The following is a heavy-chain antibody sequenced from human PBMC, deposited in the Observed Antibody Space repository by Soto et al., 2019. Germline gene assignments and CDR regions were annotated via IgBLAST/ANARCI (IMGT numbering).Heavy chain of an antibody. CDR1: GFNFYRYS. D-gene: IGHD2-15*01. Sequence: EVQLVESGGGLVKPGGSLRLSCAASGFNFYRYSMNWVRQAPGKGLEWVSSIGSSSDSWSHTYYADSVKGRFTISRDNSKNTLYLQMNSLRAEDTAVYYCARGEVVDYWGQGTLVTVSS. J-gene: IGHJ4*02. CDR3: ARGEVVDY. CDR2: IGSSSDSWSHT. V-gene: IGHV3-21*04.